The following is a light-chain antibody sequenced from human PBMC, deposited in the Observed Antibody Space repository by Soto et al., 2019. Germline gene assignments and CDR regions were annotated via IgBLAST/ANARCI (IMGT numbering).Light chain of an antibody. Sequence: EIVLTQSPGTLSLSPGERATLSCRASQSVSSNYLAWYQQKPGQAPRLLIYGASSRATGVPDRFSGSGTGTDVTLIISRLEPEDFSVYYCQHYGRSAFTFGQGTRLEIK. J-gene: IGKJ2*01. CDR2: GAS. V-gene: IGKV3-20*01. CDR3: QHYGRSAFT. CDR1: QSVSSNY.